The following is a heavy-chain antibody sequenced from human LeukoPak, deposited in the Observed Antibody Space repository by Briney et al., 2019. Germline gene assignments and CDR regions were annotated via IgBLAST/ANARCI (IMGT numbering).Heavy chain of an antibody. Sequence: SETLSLTCAVYGGSFSHYYWSWIRQPPGKGLEWIGEINHSGSTNYDPSLKSRVTISVDTSKNQFFLKLSSVTAADTAVYYCARVKYSSSWYKFNYYYYMDVWGKGTTVTVSS. D-gene: IGHD6-13*01. CDR2: INHSGST. CDR1: GGSFSHYY. V-gene: IGHV4-34*01. CDR3: ARVKYSSSWYKFNYYYYMDV. J-gene: IGHJ6*03.